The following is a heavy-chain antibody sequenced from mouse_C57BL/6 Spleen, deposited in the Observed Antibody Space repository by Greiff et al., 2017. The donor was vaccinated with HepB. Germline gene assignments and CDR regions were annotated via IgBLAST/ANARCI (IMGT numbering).Heavy chain of an antibody. J-gene: IGHJ3*01. CDR1: GYTFTSYT. V-gene: IGHV1-4*01. D-gene: IGHD4-1*01. Sequence: VQLQESGAELARPGASVKMSCKASGYTFTSYTMHWVKQRPGQGLEWIGYINPSSGYTKYNQKFKDKATLTADKSSSTAYMQLSSLTSEDSAVYYCAREKVGRFAYWGQGTLVTVSA. CDR3: AREKVGRFAY. CDR2: INPSSGYT.